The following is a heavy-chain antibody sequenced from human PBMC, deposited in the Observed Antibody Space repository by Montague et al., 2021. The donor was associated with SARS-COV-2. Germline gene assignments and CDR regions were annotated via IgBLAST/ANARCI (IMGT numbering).Heavy chain of an antibody. Sequence: FLSLSCAASGFTFGDYALHWVRQAPGKGLEWVSAISWNSGYIDYAGSVKGRFTISRDNDKNSLYLEMNSLSAEDTALYYCAKGAAKTFYYNGMDVWGQGTTVTVSS. J-gene: IGHJ6*02. CDR2: ISWNSGYI. V-gene: IGHV3-9*01. CDR3: AKGAAKTFYYNGMDV. CDR1: GFTFGDYA. D-gene: IGHD6-25*01.